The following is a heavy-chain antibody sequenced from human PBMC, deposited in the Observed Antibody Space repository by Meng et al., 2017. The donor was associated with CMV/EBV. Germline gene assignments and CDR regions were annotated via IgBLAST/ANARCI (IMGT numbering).Heavy chain of an antibody. V-gene: IGHV3-49*04. CDR3: TRVEIAARPVGASSSWFDP. CDR2: IRSKAYGGTT. CDR1: GFTFGDYA. Sequence: SLSLSCTASGFTFGDYAMSWVRQAPGKGLEWVGFIRSKAYGGTTEYVTTMKGRSTISRDDPKSIAYLNMNSLKTDDTAVYYCTRVEIAARPVGASSSWFDPWGQGALVTVSS. D-gene: IGHD6-6*01. J-gene: IGHJ5*01.